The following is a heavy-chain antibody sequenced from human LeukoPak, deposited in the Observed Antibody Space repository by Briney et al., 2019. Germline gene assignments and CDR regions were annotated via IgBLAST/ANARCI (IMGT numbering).Heavy chain of an antibody. D-gene: IGHD6-13*01. J-gene: IGHJ4*02. V-gene: IGHV4-59*01. Sequence: PSETLSLTCTVSGGSISSYYWSWIRQPPGKGLEWIGYIYHSGSTNYNPSLKSRVTISVDTSKNQFSLKLSSVTAADTAVYYCARGQLVPMGYWGQGTLVTVSS. CDR2: IYHSGST. CDR1: GGSISSYY. CDR3: ARGQLVPMGY.